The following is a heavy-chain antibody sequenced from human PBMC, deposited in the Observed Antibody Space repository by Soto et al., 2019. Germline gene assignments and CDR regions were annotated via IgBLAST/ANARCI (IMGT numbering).Heavy chain of an antibody. D-gene: IGHD3-3*01. Sequence: QLQLQESGPGLVKPSETLSLTCTVSGGSISSSSYYWGWIRQPPGKGLEWIGSIYYSGSTYYNPSLKSRVTISVDTSKNQFSLKLSSVTAADTAVYYCASLYDFWSGYYTFDYWGQGTLVTVSS. V-gene: IGHV4-39*01. CDR3: ASLYDFWSGYYTFDY. CDR1: GGSISSSSYY. J-gene: IGHJ4*02. CDR2: IYYSGST.